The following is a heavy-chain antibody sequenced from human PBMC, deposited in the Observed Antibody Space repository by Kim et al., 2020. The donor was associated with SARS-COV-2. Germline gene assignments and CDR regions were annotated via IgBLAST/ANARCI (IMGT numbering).Heavy chain of an antibody. CDR2: MNPNSGNT. CDR3: ARGLGELVYLDY. CDR1: GYTFTSYD. Sequence: ASVKVSCKASGYTFTSYDINWVRQATGQGLEWMGWMNPNSGNTGYAQKFQGRVTMTRNTSISTAYMELSSLRSEDTAVYYCARGLGELVYLDYWGQGTLVTVSS. J-gene: IGHJ4*02. V-gene: IGHV1-8*01. D-gene: IGHD3-10*01.